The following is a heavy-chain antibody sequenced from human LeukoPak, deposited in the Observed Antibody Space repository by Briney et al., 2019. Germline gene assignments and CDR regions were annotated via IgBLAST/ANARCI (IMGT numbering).Heavy chain of an antibody. CDR3: ARDGLLTRSGRDV. Sequence: SVKVSCKASGCALSDYTISWVRQAPGQGLEWMGTILPMLGTAKYAKSLQGRVRITKDYSSCNVYMELSSLRFEDTASYFCARDGLLTRSGRDVWCEGTTVTVAS. V-gene: IGHV1-69*08. D-gene: IGHD3-3*01. CDR2: ILPMLGTA. CDR1: GCALSDYT. J-gene: IGHJ6*04.